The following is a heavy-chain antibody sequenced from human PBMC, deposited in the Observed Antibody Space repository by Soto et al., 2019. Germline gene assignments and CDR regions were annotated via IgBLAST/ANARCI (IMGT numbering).Heavy chain of an antibody. CDR2: ISVYNGNT. D-gene: IGHD2-15*01. V-gene: IGHV1-18*01. CDR3: GRVGSASSPADN. Sequence: QVQLVQSGAEVKKPGASVKVSCKASGYTFSTYGINWVRQLPGQGLEWMGWISVYNGNTNYAQKSQARATLTTDTLTSTTYMEVTTLTSDDTAVYYCGRVGSASSPADNRSQGTLVTVSS. CDR1: GYTFSTYG. J-gene: IGHJ4*02.